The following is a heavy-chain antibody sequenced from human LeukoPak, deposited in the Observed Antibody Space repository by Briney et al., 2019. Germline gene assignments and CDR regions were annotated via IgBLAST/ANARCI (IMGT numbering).Heavy chain of an antibody. V-gene: IGHV4-39*07. Sequence: SETLSLTCTVSGSSISSSSYYWGWIRQPPGKGLEWIGSIYYSGSTYYNPSLKSRVTISVDTSKNQFSLKLSSVTAADTAVYYCARVVRYRAVGPYGAFDIWGQGTMVTVSS. D-gene: IGHD4-23*01. CDR3: ARVVRYRAVGPYGAFDI. CDR2: IYYSGST. J-gene: IGHJ3*02. CDR1: GSSISSSSYY.